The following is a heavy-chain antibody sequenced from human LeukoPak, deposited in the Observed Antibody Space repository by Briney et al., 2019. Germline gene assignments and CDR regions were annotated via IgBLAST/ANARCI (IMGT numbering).Heavy chain of an antibody. CDR2: IYHSGST. Sequence: TSETLSLTCTVSGYSISSGYYWGWIRQPPGKGLEWIGSIYHSGSTYYNPSLKSRVTISVDTSKNQFSLKLSSVTAADTAVYYCARDKGRYGDYLNVDWFDPWGRGTLVTVSS. V-gene: IGHV4-38-2*02. D-gene: IGHD4-17*01. J-gene: IGHJ5*02. CDR1: GYSISSGYY. CDR3: ARDKGRYGDYLNVDWFDP.